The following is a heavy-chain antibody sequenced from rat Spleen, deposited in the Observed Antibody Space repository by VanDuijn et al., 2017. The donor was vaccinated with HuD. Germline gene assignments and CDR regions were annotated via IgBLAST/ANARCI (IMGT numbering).Heavy chain of an antibody. V-gene: IGHV5-7*01. J-gene: IGHJ2*01. Sequence: EVRLVESGGGLVRPGRSLKLSCAASGFTFSDYNMAWVRQAPKKGLEWVATISYDDSSTYYRDSVKGRFTISRDNAKNTLYLQMDSLRSEDTATYYCTTGIQPRHWGQGVMVTVSS. D-gene: IGHD1-5*01. CDR3: TTGIQPRH. CDR1: GFTFSDYN. CDR2: ISYDDSST.